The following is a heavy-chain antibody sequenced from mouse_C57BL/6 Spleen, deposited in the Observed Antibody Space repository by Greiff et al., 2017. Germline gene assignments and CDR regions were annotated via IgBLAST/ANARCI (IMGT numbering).Heavy chain of an antibody. D-gene: IGHD1-1*01. Sequence: EVKVEESGGGLVKPGGSLKLSCAASGFTFSDYGMHWVRQAPEKGLEWVAYISSGSSTIYYADTVKGRFTISRDNAKNTLFLQMTSLRSEDTAMYYCAREDYYGSSSYYFDYWGQGTTLTVSS. CDR2: ISSGSSTI. CDR1: GFTFSDYG. CDR3: AREDYYGSSSYYFDY. V-gene: IGHV5-17*01. J-gene: IGHJ2*01.